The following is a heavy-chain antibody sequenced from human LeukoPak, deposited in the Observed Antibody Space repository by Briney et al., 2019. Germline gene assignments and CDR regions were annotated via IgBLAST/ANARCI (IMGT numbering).Heavy chain of an antibody. CDR3: AREGIAAADYNSFDP. Sequence: ASVKVSCKASGYTFTSYGIIWVRQAPGQGLEWMGWISAYNGNTNYAQKLQGRVTMTTDTSTSTAYMELRSLRSDDTAVYYCAREGIAAADYNSFDPWGQGTLVTVSS. V-gene: IGHV1-18*01. CDR1: GYTFTSYG. J-gene: IGHJ5*02. CDR2: ISAYNGNT. D-gene: IGHD6-13*01.